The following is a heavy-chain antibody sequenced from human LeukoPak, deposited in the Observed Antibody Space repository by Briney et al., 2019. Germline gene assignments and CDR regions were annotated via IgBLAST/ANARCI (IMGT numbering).Heavy chain of an antibody. CDR2: IIPIFGSA. J-gene: IGHJ6*03. CDR1: GGIFSSYV. D-gene: IGHD6-6*01. CDR3: ARRGGSSSGNYYYYYMDV. Sequence: SVKVSCKASGGIFSSYVSSWARQAPGQGLEWMGGIIPIFGSANYAQKVQGGVTITEDESTRTAYMELSSLRSEDTAVYYCARRGGSSSGNYYYYYMDVWGKGTTVTVSS. V-gene: IGHV1-69*01.